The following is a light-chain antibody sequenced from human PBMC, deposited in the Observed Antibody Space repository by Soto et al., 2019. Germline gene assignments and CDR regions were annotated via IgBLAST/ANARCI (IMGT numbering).Light chain of an antibody. CDR2: DVN. CDR1: SSDVGGYNL. Sequence: QSALTQPASVSGSPGQSITISCTGTSSDVGGYNLVSWYQQYPDKAPKLMIFDVNTRPSGVSNRFSGSKSGNTASLTISGLHAQDEADYYYSSYKSSSTLPYVFGTGTKVTVL. CDR3: SSYKSSSTLPYV. V-gene: IGLV2-14*01. J-gene: IGLJ1*01.